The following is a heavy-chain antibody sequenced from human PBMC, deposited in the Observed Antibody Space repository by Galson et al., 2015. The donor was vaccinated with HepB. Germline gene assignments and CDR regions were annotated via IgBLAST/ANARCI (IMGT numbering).Heavy chain of an antibody. D-gene: IGHD3-10*01. V-gene: IGHV3-23*01. CDR2: VSGRGETT. CDR3: AKDPYYYDSVSPVYYYYMDV. J-gene: IGHJ6*03. CDR1: GIQFSGHA. Sequence: SLRLSCAASGIQFSGHAMSWVRQAPGKGLEWVSSVSGRGETTYYAHSVKGRFTISRDNSKNTLFLQMHSLRAEDTALYYCAKDPYYYDSVSPVYYYYMDVWGKGTTVTVSS.